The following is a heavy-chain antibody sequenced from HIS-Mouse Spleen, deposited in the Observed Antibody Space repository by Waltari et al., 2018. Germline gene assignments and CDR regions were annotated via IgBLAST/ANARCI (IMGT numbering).Heavy chain of an antibody. CDR1: GGSISSSSYY. J-gene: IGHJ2*01. CDR3: AREIPYSSSWYDWYFDL. D-gene: IGHD6-13*01. Sequence: QLQLQESGPGLVKPSETLSLTCPVSGGSISSSSYYLGWIRQPPGKGLEWIGSIYYSGSTYYNPSLKSRVTISVDTSKNQFSLKLSSVTAADTAVYYCAREIPYSSSWYDWYFDLWGRGTLATVSS. CDR2: IYYSGST. V-gene: IGHV4-39*07.